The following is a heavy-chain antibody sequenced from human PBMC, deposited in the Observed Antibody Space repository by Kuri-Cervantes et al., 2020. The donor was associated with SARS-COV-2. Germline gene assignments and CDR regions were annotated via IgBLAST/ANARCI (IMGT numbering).Heavy chain of an antibody. V-gene: IGHV3-49*03. D-gene: IGHD3/OR15-3a*01. CDR3: SRNFWAGYWPFDY. Sequence: GESLKISCTTSAFTFDDYALAWFRQAPGKGLEWVGFIRSKAYGETTEYAASVKGRFSISRDDSESIAYLQMNSLKTEDTAVYCCSRNFWAGYWPFDYWGQGTLVTVSS. J-gene: IGHJ4*02. CDR2: IRSKAYGETT. CDR1: AFTFDDYA.